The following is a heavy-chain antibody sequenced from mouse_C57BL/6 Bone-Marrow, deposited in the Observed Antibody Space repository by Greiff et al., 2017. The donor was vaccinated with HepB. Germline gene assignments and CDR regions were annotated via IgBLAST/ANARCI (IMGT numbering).Heavy chain of an antibody. CDR1: GYTFTSYG. Sequence: VQLQQSGAELARPGASVKLSCKASGYTFTSYGISWVKQRTGQGLEWIGEIYPRSGNTYYNEKFKGKATLTADKSSSTAYMELLSLTSEDSAVYFCARFDYDEGAWFAYWGQGTLVTVSA. CDR2: IYPRSGNT. J-gene: IGHJ3*01. CDR3: ARFDYDEGAWFAY. D-gene: IGHD2-4*01. V-gene: IGHV1-81*01.